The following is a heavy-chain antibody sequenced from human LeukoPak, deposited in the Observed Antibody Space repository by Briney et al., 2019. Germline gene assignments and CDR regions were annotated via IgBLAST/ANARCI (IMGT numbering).Heavy chain of an antibody. V-gene: IGHV3-23*01. CDR1: GFTFSSYA. J-gene: IGHJ6*02. Sequence: GGSLRRSCAASGFTFSSYAMSWVRQAPGKGLEWVSAISGSGGSTYYADSVKGRFTISRDNSKNTLYLQMNSLRAEDTAVYYCAKQLAMVRGVIISPPPYYYGMDVWGQGTTVTVSS. CDR3: AKQLAMVRGVIISPPPYYYGMDV. D-gene: IGHD3-10*01. CDR2: ISGSGGST.